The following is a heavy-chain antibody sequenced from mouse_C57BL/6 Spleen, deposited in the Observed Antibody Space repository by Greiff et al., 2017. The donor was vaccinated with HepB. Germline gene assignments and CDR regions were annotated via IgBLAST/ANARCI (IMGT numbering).Heavy chain of an antibody. CDR1: GYTFTSYW. CDR3: AIGIYYDYGGAPNYFDY. CDR2: IHPSDSDT. V-gene: IGHV1-74*01. J-gene: IGHJ2*01. Sequence: QVQLQQPGAELVKPGASVKVSCKASGYTFTSYWMHWVKQRPGQGLEWIGRIHPSDSDTNYNQKFKGKATLTVDKSSSTAYMQLSSLTSEDSAVYYCAIGIYYDYGGAPNYFDYWGQGTTLTVSS. D-gene: IGHD2-4*01.